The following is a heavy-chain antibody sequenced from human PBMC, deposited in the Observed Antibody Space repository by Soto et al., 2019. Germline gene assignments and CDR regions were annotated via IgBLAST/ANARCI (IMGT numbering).Heavy chain of an antibody. Sequence: ASVKVSCKASGYTFTSYGISWVRQAPGQGLEWMGRISAYNGNTNYAQKLQGRVTMTTDTSTSTAYMELRSLRSDDTAVYYCARVRGITGTTFSFGFDYWGQGTLVTVSS. J-gene: IGHJ4*02. CDR2: ISAYNGNT. D-gene: IGHD1-7*01. CDR1: GYTFTSYG. V-gene: IGHV1-18*01. CDR3: ARVRGITGTTFSFGFDY.